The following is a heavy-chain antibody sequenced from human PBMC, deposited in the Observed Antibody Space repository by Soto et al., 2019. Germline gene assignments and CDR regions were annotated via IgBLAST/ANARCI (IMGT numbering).Heavy chain of an antibody. V-gene: IGHV1-69*06. D-gene: IGHD6-6*01. CDR1: GGTFSSYA. CDR3: ARDLSYSSSSIGYYGMDV. Sequence: QVQLVQSGAEVKKPGSSVKVSCKASGGTFSSYAISWVRQAPGQGLEWMGGIIPIFGTANYAQKLQGRVTITADKAPITAYLELSSLKSEVTAVYYCARDLSYSSSSIGYYGMDVWGQGTTVTVSS. J-gene: IGHJ6*02. CDR2: IIPIFGTA.